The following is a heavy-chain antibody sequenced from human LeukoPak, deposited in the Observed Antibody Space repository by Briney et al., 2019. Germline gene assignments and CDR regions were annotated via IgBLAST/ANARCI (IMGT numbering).Heavy chain of an antibody. V-gene: IGHV3-74*01. J-gene: IGHJ5*02. Sequence: GGSLRLSCAASGFTFSSYWMHWVRQAPGKGLVWVSRINSDGSSTSYADSVKCRFTISRDNAKNTLYLQMNSLRAEDTAVYYCARDRGGSSRNNWFDPWGQGTLVTVSS. D-gene: IGHD6-13*01. CDR2: INSDGSST. CDR1: GFTFSSYW. CDR3: ARDRGGSSRNNWFDP.